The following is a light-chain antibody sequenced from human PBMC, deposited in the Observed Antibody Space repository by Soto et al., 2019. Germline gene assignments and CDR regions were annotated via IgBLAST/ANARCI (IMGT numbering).Light chain of an antibody. V-gene: IGLV2-11*01. CDR1: SSDVGGYNY. CDR2: DVS. J-gene: IGLJ2*01. CDR3: CSYAGSYSPRVV. Sequence: QSALTQPRSVSGSPGQSVTISCTGTSSDVGGYNYVSWYQQHPGKAPKLMIYDVSKRPSGVPDRYSGSKSGNTASLTISGLHAEDEADYYCCSYAGSYSPRVVFGGGTQLTVL.